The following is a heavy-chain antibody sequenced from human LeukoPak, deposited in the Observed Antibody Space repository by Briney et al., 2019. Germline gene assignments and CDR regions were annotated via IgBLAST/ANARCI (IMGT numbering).Heavy chain of an antibody. V-gene: IGHV1-8*01. CDR3: ARLARGYSYGLYYFDY. CDR2: MNPNSGNT. Sequence: ASVKVSCKASGYTFTSYDINWVRQATGQGLEWMGWMNPNSGNTGYAQKFQGRVTMTRNTSISTAYMELSSLRSEDTAVYYCARLARGYSYGLYYFDYWAREPWSPSPQ. CDR1: GYTFTSYD. D-gene: IGHD5-18*01. J-gene: IGHJ4*02.